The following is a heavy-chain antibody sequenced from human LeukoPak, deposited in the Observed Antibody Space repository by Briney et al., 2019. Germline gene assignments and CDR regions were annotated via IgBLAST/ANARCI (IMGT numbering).Heavy chain of an antibody. V-gene: IGHV4-59*01. Sequence: SETLSLTCTVSGGSISSYYWSWIQQPPGKGLEWIGYIYYSGSTNYNPSLKSRVTVSVDTSKNQFSLKLSSVTAADTAVYYCARAQGGLKFLDYWGQGTLVTVSS. CDR2: IYYSGST. J-gene: IGHJ4*02. CDR3: ARAQGGLKFLDY. CDR1: GGSISSYY. D-gene: IGHD4-11*01.